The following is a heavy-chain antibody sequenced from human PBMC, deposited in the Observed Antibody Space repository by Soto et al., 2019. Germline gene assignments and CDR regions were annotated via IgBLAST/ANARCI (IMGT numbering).Heavy chain of an antibody. D-gene: IGHD1-7*01. CDR1: GGSFSGYY. J-gene: IGHJ4*02. Sequence: QVQLQQWGAGLLKPSETLSLTCAVYGGSFSGYYWSWIRQPPGKGLEWIGEINHSGSTNYNPSLKSRVTISVDTAKNQFSLKLSSVTAADTAVYYCARGRPGWNYGGYGYWGQGTLVTVSS. CDR3: ARGRPGWNYGGYGY. V-gene: IGHV4-34*01. CDR2: INHSGST.